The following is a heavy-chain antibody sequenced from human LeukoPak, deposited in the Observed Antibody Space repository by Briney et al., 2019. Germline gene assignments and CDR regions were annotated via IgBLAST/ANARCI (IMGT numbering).Heavy chain of an antibody. J-gene: IGHJ5*02. D-gene: IGHD6-19*01. Sequence: PSETLSLTCTVSGGSISSYYWSWIRQPPGKGLEWIGYIYYSGSTNYNPSLKSRVTISVDTSKNQFSLKLSSVTAADTAVYYCARAGYSSGWYWGPWGQGTLVTVSS. V-gene: IGHV4-59*01. CDR1: GGSISSYY. CDR3: ARAGYSSGWYWGP. CDR2: IYYSGST.